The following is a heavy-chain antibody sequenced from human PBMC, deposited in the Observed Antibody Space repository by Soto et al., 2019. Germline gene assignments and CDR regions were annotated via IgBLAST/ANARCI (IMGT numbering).Heavy chain of an antibody. CDR3: VRGIYQKFGMDV. CDR1: GFTFISHW. J-gene: IGHJ6*02. D-gene: IGHD3-3*02. V-gene: IGHV3-74*01. CDR2: IDVGGNNR. Sequence: EVQLVESGGGLVQPGGSLRLSCAASGFTFISHWIHWVRQTPGKGLVWVSRIDVGGNNRNYADSVKGRFTISRDNAKNTVYLQMNSVRADDTAVYYCVRGIYQKFGMDVWGQGTTV.